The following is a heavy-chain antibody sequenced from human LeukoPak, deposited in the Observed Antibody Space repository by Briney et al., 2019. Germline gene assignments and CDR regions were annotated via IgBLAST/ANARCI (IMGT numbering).Heavy chain of an antibody. Sequence: PGGSLRLSCAASGFTLSSNYMSWVRQAPGKGLEWVSVIYSGGSTYYADSVKGRFTISRDNSKNTLYLQMNSLRAEDTAVYDCARGRTLRFLEWFVFDYWGQGTLVTVAS. J-gene: IGHJ4*02. V-gene: IGHV3-66*02. CDR3: ARGRTLRFLEWFVFDY. CDR2: IYSGGST. D-gene: IGHD3-3*01. CDR1: GFTLSSNY.